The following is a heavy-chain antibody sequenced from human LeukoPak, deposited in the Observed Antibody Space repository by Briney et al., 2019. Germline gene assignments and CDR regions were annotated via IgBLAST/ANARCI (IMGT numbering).Heavy chain of an antibody. Sequence: ASVTVSCMASGYTFTSYGISWVRQAPGQGLEGMGWISAYNGNTNYAQKLQGRVTMTTDTSTSTAYMELRSLRSDDTAVYYCARGARGGYDFDYWGQGTLVTVSS. J-gene: IGHJ4*02. CDR2: ISAYNGNT. D-gene: IGHD5-12*01. CDR1: GYTFTSYG. CDR3: ARGARGGYDFDY. V-gene: IGHV1-18*01.